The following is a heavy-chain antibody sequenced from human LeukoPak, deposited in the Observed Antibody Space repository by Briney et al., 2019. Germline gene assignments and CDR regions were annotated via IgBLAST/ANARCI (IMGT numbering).Heavy chain of an antibody. CDR3: GKTTTGYSSGQKPAWPVDY. CDR2: ISSSGTTI. V-gene: IGHV3-11*01. CDR1: GFTFSDYY. J-gene: IGHJ4*02. D-gene: IGHD6-19*01. Sequence: GGSLRLSCAASGFTFSDYYMSWVRQAPEKGLEWVSSISSSGTTINFADSVKGRFTISRDNARNSLYLQMNSLRAEDTAVYYCGKTTTGYSSGQKPAWPVDYWGQGTLVTVSS.